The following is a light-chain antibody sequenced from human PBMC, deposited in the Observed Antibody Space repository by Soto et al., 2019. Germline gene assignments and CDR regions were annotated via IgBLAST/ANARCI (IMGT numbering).Light chain of an antibody. Sequence: EIVMTQSPATLSVSPGERATLSCRASQSVSSNLAWYQQKPGQAPRLLIYGASTRATGIPARFSGSGSGTEFTLTISSLKSEDFAVYYCQQYNNWPPWTFGKGTKVEIK. J-gene: IGKJ1*01. CDR2: GAS. CDR1: QSVSSN. V-gene: IGKV3-15*01. CDR3: QQYNNWPPWT.